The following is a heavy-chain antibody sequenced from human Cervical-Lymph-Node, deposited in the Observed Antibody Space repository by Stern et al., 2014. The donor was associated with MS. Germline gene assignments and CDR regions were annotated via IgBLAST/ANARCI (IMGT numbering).Heavy chain of an antibody. J-gene: IGHJ6*02. CDR3: ARVRVDCSSTSCYYYGMDV. D-gene: IGHD2-2*01. CDR1: GFTFSSYS. Sequence: EVQLEESGGGLVKPGGSLRLSCAASGFTFSSYSMNWVRQAPGKGLEWVSSISSSSSYIYYADSVKGRFTISRDNAKNSLYLQMNSLRAEDTAVYYCARVRVDCSSTSCYYYGMDVWGQGTTVTVSS. CDR2: ISSSSSYI. V-gene: IGHV3-21*01.